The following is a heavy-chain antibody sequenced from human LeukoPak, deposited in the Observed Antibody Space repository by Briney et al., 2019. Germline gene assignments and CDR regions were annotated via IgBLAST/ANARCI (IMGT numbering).Heavy chain of an antibody. CDR3: ATPGGMTEFDY. CDR1: GFTFSTSG. J-gene: IGHJ4*02. CDR2: TSRDGIVK. Sequence: GRSLRLSCVTSGFTFSTSGMHWVRQAQGKGLEWVAITSRDGIVKYYADSVTGRFTISRDNSKNTVYLQMNSLRPEDTAVYYCATPGGMTEFDYWGQGTLVTVSS. V-gene: IGHV3-30*03. D-gene: IGHD1-14*01.